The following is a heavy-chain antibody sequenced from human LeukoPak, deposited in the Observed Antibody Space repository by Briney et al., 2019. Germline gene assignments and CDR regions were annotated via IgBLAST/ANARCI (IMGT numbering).Heavy chain of an antibody. J-gene: IGHJ6*02. D-gene: IGHD3-3*01. CDR1: GGSISSGDYY. CDR2: IYYSGST. V-gene: IGHV4-30-4*01. CDR3: ARALLEWLPYGMDV. Sequence: PSQTLSLTCTVSGGSISSGDYYWSWIRQPPGKGLEWIGYIYYSGSTYYNPSLKSRVTISVDTSKNQFSLKLSSVTAADTAVYYCARALLEWLPYGMDVWGQGTTVTVSS.